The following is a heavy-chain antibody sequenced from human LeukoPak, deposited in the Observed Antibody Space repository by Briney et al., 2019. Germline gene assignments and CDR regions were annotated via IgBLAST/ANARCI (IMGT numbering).Heavy chain of an antibody. V-gene: IGHV6-1*01. Sequence: SQTLSLTCAISGDSVSSNSAAWNWIRQSPSRGLEWLGRTYYRSKWYNDYAVSVKSRITINPDTSKNQFSLQLNSVTPEDTAVYYCASFEYCTYTSCYNYFDYWGQGTLVTVSS. CDR1: GDSVSSNSAA. D-gene: IGHD2-2*02. CDR3: ASFEYCTYTSCYNYFDY. CDR2: TYYRSKWYN. J-gene: IGHJ4*02.